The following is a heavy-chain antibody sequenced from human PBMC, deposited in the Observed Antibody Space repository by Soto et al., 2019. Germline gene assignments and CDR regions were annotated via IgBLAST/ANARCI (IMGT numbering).Heavy chain of an antibody. CDR1: GGSIRNSSSY. J-gene: IGHJ6*02. V-gene: IGHV4-39*01. CDR3: ARWRAVARYGMDV. CDR2: IYYSGST. D-gene: IGHD6-19*01. Sequence: SETMSLTCTVSGGSIRNSSSYWGWIRQPPGKGLEWIGSIYYSGSTYYNPSLKSRVTISVDTSKSQFSLKLSSVTAADTAVYYCARWRAVARYGMDVWGQGTTVTVSS.